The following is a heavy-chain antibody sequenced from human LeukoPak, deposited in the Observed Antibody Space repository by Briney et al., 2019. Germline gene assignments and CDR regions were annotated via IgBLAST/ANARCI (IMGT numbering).Heavy chain of an antibody. CDR1: GGTFTSYD. Sequence: GASVKVSCKASGGTFTSYDINWVRQATGQGLEWMGWMNPNSGNTGYAQKFQGRVTITRNTSISTAYMELSSLRSEDTAVYYCARGRRYCSGGSCVPTTYYMDVWGKGTTVTVSS. V-gene: IGHV1-8*03. CDR2: MNPNSGNT. J-gene: IGHJ6*03. CDR3: ARGRRYCSGGSCVPTTYYMDV. D-gene: IGHD2-15*01.